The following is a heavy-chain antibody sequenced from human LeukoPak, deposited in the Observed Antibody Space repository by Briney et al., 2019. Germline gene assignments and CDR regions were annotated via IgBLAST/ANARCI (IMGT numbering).Heavy chain of an antibody. CDR1: GFTFSTYW. CDR2: INSDGTTT. J-gene: IGHJ4*02. V-gene: IGHV3-74*01. Sequence: GGSLRLSCAASGFTFSTYWMHWVRQAPGKGPVWVSRINSDGTTTTYADSVKGRFTISRDNAKNTIYLQMNTLRAGDTAVYYCARELYFDYWGQGTLVTVSS. CDR3: ARELYFDY.